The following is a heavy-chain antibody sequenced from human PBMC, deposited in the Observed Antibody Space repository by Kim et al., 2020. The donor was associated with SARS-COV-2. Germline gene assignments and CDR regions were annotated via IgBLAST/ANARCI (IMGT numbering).Heavy chain of an antibody. CDR2: IYSGGSLT. J-gene: IGHJ4*02. D-gene: IGHD3-22*01. CDR1: GLTFSNYA. Sequence: GGSLRLSCAVSGLTFSNYAMTWVRQAPGKGLEWVSLIYSGGSLTYYADFVKGRFTVSRDNSRSTLYLQMNSLRAEDTAVYYCATDPGTYFYDCSEDLDPPKWGQGTLVTVSS. V-gene: IGHV3-23*03. CDR3: ATDPGTYFYDCSEDLDPPK.